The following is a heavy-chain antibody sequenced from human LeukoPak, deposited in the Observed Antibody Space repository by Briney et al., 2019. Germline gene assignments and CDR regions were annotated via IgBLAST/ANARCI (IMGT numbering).Heavy chain of an antibody. Sequence: PSETLPLTCTVSGGSISSSSYSWGWIRQPPGKGLEWIGSIYYSGSTNYNPSLKSRVTISVDTSKNQFSLKVSSVTAADTAVYYCAQYYDILTGFPRWGQGTLVTVSS. V-gene: IGHV4-39*07. CDR1: GGSISSSSYS. CDR2: IYYSGST. J-gene: IGHJ4*02. CDR3: AQYYDILTGFPR. D-gene: IGHD3-9*01.